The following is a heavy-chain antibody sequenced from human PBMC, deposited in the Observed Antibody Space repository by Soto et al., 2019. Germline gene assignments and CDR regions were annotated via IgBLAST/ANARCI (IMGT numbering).Heavy chain of an antibody. V-gene: IGHV3-9*01. CDR2: ISWNSGSI. J-gene: IGHJ6*04. D-gene: IGHD3-16*01. CDR3: AKDSNPYGAPVMDV. CDR1: GFTFDDYA. Sequence: EVQLVESGGGLVQPGRSLRLSCAASGFTFDDYAMHWVRQAPGKGLEWVSGISWNSGSIGYADSVKGRFTISRDNAKNSLYLQMNSLRAEDTALYYCAKDSNPYGAPVMDVWGKGTTVTVSS.